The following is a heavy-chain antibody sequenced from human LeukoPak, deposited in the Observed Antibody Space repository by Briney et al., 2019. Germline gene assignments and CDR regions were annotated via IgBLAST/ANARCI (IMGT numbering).Heavy chain of an antibody. V-gene: IGHV3-7*04. CDR3: ARVACNSGWNIGH. D-gene: IGHD2/OR15-2a*01. CDR2: IKQDGSEI. Sequence: GGSLRLSCAASGFTFSAFWMTWVRQAPGKGLEWVANIKQDGSEIYYADSVRGRFTISRDNAKNSLYLQMNSLRAEDSALYYCARVACNSGWNIGHWGQGTLVTVSS. CDR1: GFTFSAFW. J-gene: IGHJ4*02.